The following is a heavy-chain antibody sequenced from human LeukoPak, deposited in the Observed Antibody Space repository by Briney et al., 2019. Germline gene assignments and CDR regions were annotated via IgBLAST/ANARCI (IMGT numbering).Heavy chain of an antibody. V-gene: IGHV3-48*02. CDR1: GFTFSSHD. D-gene: IGHD3-22*01. J-gene: IGHJ4*02. CDR2: ISSRSSTI. CDR3: ARDQSWLPDY. Sequence: PGGSLRLSCAASGFTFSSHDMNWVRQAPGKGLEWVSYISSRSSTIYYADSVKGRFTISRDNAKNSLFLRMNSLRDEDTAVYYCARDQSWLPDYWGQGTLVTVSS.